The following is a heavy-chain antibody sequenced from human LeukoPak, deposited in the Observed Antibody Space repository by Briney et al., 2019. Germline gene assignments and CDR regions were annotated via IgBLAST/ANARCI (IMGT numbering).Heavy chain of an antibody. J-gene: IGHJ3*02. D-gene: IGHD1-14*01. V-gene: IGHV5-51*01. CDR2: FFPGDSDT. CDR3: ARRGATGEADGAFDI. CDR1: GYRHTSYW. Sequence: GESLKISRKGSGYRHTSYWIGWGRQMPGKGLEWMGIFFPGDSDTRYSPSFQGQVTISADRSISTAYLQWSSLKASDTAMYYCARRGATGEADGAFDIWGQGTMVTVTS.